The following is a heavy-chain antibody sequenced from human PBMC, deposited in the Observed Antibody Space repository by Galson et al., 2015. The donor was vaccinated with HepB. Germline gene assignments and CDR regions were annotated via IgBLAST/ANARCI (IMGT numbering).Heavy chain of an antibody. CDR3: ARVFFYDSSGSSPYYFDY. D-gene: IGHD3-22*01. Sequence: SVKVSCKASGYTFTNYGITWVRQAPGQGLEWMGWISGYTGNTNYVQKLQGRVTMTTDTSTSTAYMELRSLRSDDTAVYYCARVFFYDSSGSSPYYFDYWGQGTLVTVTS. J-gene: IGHJ4*02. V-gene: IGHV1-18*04. CDR2: ISGYTGNT. CDR1: GYTFTNYG.